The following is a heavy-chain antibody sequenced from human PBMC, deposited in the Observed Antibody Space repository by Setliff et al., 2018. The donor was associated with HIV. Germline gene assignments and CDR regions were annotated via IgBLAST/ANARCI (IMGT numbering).Heavy chain of an antibody. D-gene: IGHD3-10*01. V-gene: IGHV4-4*02. Sequence: SETLSLTCAVSGGSISSTNWWSWVRQPPGKGLEWIGEIYHSGSTNYNPSLKSRVTISVDKSKNQFSLNLSSVTAADTAVYYCARDLKSGSYSPGAFDIWGQGTMVTVSS. J-gene: IGHJ3*02. CDR3: ARDLKSGSYSPGAFDI. CDR1: GGSISSTNW. CDR2: IYHSGST.